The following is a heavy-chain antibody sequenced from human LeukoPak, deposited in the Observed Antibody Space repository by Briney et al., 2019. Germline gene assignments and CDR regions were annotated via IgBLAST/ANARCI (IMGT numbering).Heavy chain of an antibody. CDR2: ISSSSSTI. CDR1: GFTFSSYS. J-gene: IGHJ4*02. CDR3: ASSMKSSGYYMD. Sequence: GGSLRLSCAASGFTFSSYSMNWVRQAPGKGLEWVSYISSSSSTIYYADSVKGRFTISRDNAKNSLYLQMNSLRAEDTAVYYCASSMKSSGYYMDWGQGTLVTVSS. D-gene: IGHD3-22*01. V-gene: IGHV3-48*04.